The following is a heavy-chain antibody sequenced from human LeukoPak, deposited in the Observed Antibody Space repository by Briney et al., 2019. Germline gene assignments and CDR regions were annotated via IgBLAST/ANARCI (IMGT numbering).Heavy chain of an antibody. J-gene: IGHJ3*02. D-gene: IGHD3-16*01. Sequence: SETLSLTCGVSGGSFSGFYWGWIRQPPGKGLEWIGSMYYSGSTYYNPSLKSRVTISIDTSKNQFSLRLSSVTAADTAMYYCASVLGGHAFDIWGQGTMVTVSS. CDR1: GGSFSGFY. V-gene: IGHV4-39*07. CDR2: MYYSGST. CDR3: ASVLGGHAFDI.